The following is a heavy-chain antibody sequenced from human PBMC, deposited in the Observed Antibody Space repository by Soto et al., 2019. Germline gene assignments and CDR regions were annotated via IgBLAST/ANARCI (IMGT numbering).Heavy chain of an antibody. CDR1: GYSFTSYW. Sequence: PGESLKISCKGSGYSFTSYWIGWVRQMTGKGLEWMGIIYPGDSDTRYSPSFQGQVTISADKSISTAYLQWSSLKASDTAMYYCASTYSYASGYYYYGMDVWGQGTTVTVSS. CDR2: IYPGDSDT. D-gene: IGHD5-18*01. V-gene: IGHV5-51*01. J-gene: IGHJ6*02. CDR3: ASTYSYASGYYYYGMDV.